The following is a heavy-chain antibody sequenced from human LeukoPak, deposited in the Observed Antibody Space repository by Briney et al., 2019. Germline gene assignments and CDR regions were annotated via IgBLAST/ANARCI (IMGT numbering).Heavy chain of an antibody. CDR1: GGSIRSYY. J-gene: IGHJ5*02. Sequence: PSETLSLTCTVSGGSIRSYYWNWIRQPPGRGLEWIGYIYYSGNTNYNPSLKSRVTISVDTSKNQFSLKLSSVTAADTAVYYCASDPGGNYPYSWFDPWGLGTLVTVSS. CDR2: IYYSGNT. D-gene: IGHD4-23*01. V-gene: IGHV4-59*01. CDR3: ASDPGGNYPYSWFDP.